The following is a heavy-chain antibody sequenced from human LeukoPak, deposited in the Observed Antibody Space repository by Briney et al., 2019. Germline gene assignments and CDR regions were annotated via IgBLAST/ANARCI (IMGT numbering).Heavy chain of an antibody. J-gene: IGHJ4*02. CDR1: GFTFSSYS. D-gene: IGHD6-6*01. CDR3: AKLRAPPADYYDY. Sequence: GGSLRLSCVASGFTFSSYSMSWVRQSPGKGLEWVATIRGSGDGDSPYYRESLQGRFTVSRDNSKNTLYLQMDSVRAEDTALYYRAKLRAPPADYYDYWGQGTLVTVSS. V-gene: IGHV3-23*01. CDR2: IRGSGDGDSP.